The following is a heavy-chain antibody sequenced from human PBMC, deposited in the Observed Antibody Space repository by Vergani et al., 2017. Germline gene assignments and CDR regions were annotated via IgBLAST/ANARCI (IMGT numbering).Heavy chain of an antibody. CDR2: IYHSGST. J-gene: IGHJ6*03. CDR3: ARDKAAFWSGTRYMDV. CDR1: GGSISSGGYS. D-gene: IGHD3-3*01. Sequence: QLQLQESGSGLVKPSQTLSLTCAVSGGSISSGGYSWSWIRQPPGKGLEWIGYIYHSGSTYYNPSLKSRVTISVDRSKNQFSLQLISVTAADTAVYYCARDKAAFWSGTRYMDVWGKGTTVTVSS. V-gene: IGHV4-30-2*01.